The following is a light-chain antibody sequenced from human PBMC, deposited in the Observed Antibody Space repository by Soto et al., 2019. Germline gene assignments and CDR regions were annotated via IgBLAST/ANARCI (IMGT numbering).Light chain of an antibody. J-gene: IGLJ3*02. CDR3: QTYGSSLEAAV. Sequence: QSVLTQPPSVSGAPGHRVTISCTGSNSNIGDGYQVHWYQQLPGTAPKLLIYGDTSRPSGVPDRFSASKSGASAYLAISGLQPEDEADYYCQTYGSSLEAAVVGGGTKLTVL. V-gene: IGLV1-40*01. CDR2: GDT. CDR1: NSNIGDGYQ.